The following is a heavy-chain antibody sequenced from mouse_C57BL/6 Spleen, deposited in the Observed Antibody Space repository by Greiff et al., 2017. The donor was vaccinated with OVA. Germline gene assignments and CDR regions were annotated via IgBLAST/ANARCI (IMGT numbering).Heavy chain of an antibody. V-gene: IGHV5-9-1*02. D-gene: IGHD2-1*01. J-gene: IGHJ2*01. CDR2: ISSGGDYI. Sequence: EVKLVESGEGLVKPGGSLKLSCAASGFTFSSYAMSWVRQTPEKRLEWVAYISSGGDYIYYADTVKGRFTISRDNARNTLYLQMSSLKSEDTAMYYCTRDPSDGNYNLDYWGQGTTLTVSS. CDR1: GFTFSSYA. CDR3: TRDPSDGNYNLDY.